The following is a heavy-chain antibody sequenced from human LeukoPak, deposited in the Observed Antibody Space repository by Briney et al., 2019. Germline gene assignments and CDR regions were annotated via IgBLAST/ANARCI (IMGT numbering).Heavy chain of an antibody. CDR3: ARDQYDTWSRRGNFDS. J-gene: IGHJ4*02. CDR2: IKLDGSEK. Sequence: GSLRLSCVASGFTFGKYWMRLVRQAPGKGLEWVANIKLDGSEKNYVDSVKGRFTISRDNTKNSLYLQMNSLRAEDTAVFYCARDQYDTWSRRGNFDSWGQGTLVIVSS. CDR1: GFTFGKYW. V-gene: IGHV3-7*03. D-gene: IGHD3-3*01.